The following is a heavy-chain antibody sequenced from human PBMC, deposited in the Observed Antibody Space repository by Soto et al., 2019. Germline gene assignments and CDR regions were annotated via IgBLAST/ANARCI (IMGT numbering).Heavy chain of an antibody. CDR3: ATSYDSGFDP. CDR2: IKPDNGNP. CDR1: GYPFSKYG. V-gene: IGHV1-18*04. J-gene: IGHJ5*02. Sequence: QLQLVQSGGEVKKPGAAVRVSCEAYGYPFSKYGISWIRQAPGQGLEWMGWIKPDNGNPDYAQKFQGRVTMTTDTSSNTAYMELRSLRSDDTAVYYCATSYDSGFDPWGQGTLVSVSS. D-gene: IGHD5-12*01.